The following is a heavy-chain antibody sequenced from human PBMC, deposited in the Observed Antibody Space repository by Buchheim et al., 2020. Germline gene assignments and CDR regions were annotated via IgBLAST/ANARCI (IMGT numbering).Heavy chain of an antibody. D-gene: IGHD1-7*01. J-gene: IGHJ4*02. CDR3: VRGNWNYAVDC. CDR2: ISSNGRDI. Sequence: EVQLVESGGGLVKPGGSLRLSCAASGFTFSSHSMNWVRQAPGKGLEWVSSISSNGRDIYYADSVKGRFTISRDNAKNSLYLQMYSLRAEDTAVYYCVRGNWNYAVDCWGQGTL. CDR1: GFTFSSHS. V-gene: IGHV3-21*06.